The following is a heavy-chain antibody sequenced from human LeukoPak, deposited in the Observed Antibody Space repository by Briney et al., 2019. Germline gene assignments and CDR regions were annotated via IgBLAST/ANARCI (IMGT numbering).Heavy chain of an antibody. V-gene: IGHV4-34*01. Sequence: PSETLSLTCAVYGGSFSGYYWSWIRHPPGKGLEWIGEINHSGSTNYNPSLKSRVTISVDTSKNQFSLKLSSVTAADTAVYYCARVVDPWGQGTLVTVSS. CDR1: GGSFSGYY. CDR3: ARVVDP. J-gene: IGHJ5*02. CDR2: INHSGST.